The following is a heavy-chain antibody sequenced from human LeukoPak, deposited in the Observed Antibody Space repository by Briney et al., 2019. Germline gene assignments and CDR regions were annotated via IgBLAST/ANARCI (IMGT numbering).Heavy chain of an antibody. CDR1: GFAFSTYS. D-gene: IGHD3-10*01. Sequence: GGSLRLSCAASGFAFSTYSMNWVRQAPGKGLEWVSSLSVSSRHIHYADSLKARFTIPRDNAKHSLYLQMNSLRAEDTAIYYCARGFPSGGSWFDPWGQGTLVTVSS. CDR2: LSVSSRHI. V-gene: IGHV3-21*01. J-gene: IGHJ5*02. CDR3: ARGFPSGGSWFDP.